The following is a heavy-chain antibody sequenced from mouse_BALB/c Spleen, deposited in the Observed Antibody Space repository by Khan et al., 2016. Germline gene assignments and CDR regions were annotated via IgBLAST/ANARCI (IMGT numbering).Heavy chain of an antibody. Sequence: EVQLVESGPGLVKPSQSLSLTCTVTGYSITSDYAWNWIRQFPGNRLEWMGYISYSGSTSYNPSLKSRISITRDTSKNQFFLQLNSVTSEDTATYYCARSDSGDKDAMDYWGQGTSVTVSS. V-gene: IGHV3-2*02. CDR1: GYSITSDYA. J-gene: IGHJ4*01. CDR3: ARSDSGDKDAMDY. D-gene: IGHD1-3*01. CDR2: ISYSGST.